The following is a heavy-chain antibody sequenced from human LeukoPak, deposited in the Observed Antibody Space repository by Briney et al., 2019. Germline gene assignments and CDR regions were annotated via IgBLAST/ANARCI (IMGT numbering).Heavy chain of an antibody. CDR3: ARGGNCSGGSCYSDRGWFDP. J-gene: IGHJ5*02. V-gene: IGHV4-59*01. CDR2: IYYSGST. D-gene: IGHD2-15*01. CDR1: GGSISNYY. Sequence: PSETLSLTCIVSGGSISNYYWSWIRQPPGKGLEYIGYIYYSGSTSYNPSLKSRVTISVDMSKNQFSLKLSSVTAADTAVYYCARGGNCSGGSCYSDRGWFDPWGQGTLVTVSS.